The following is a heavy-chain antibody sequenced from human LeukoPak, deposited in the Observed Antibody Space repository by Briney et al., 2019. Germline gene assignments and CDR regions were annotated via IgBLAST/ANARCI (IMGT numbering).Heavy chain of an antibody. Sequence: ASVKVSCKASGYTFTTYAMHWVRQAPGQRLEWMGWINAGNGNTKYSQKSQGRVTITRDTSASTAYMELSSLRSEDTAVYFCARDGIYSDCDIWGQGTMVTVSS. CDR1: GYTFTTYA. CDR3: ARDGIYSDCDI. V-gene: IGHV1-3*01. D-gene: IGHD2-21*02. CDR2: INAGNGNT. J-gene: IGHJ3*02.